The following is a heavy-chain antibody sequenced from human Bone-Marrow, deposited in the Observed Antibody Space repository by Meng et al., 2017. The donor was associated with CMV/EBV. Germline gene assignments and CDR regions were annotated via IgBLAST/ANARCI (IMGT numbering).Heavy chain of an antibody. D-gene: IGHD3-10*01. V-gene: IGHV4-34*01. Sequence: SETLSLTCAVYGGSFSGYYWSWIRQPPGKGLEWIGEINHSGSTNYNPSLKSRVTISIDTSKNQFSLKLTSVTAADTAVYYCARGYRGYGTGWGQGTLVTVSS. CDR1: GGSFSGYY. J-gene: IGHJ4*02. CDR3: ARGYRGYGTG. CDR2: INHSGST.